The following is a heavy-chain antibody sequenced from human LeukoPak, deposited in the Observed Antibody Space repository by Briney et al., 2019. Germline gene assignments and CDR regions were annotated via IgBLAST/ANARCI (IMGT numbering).Heavy chain of an antibody. CDR3: AVTQHSGSYYNVSPGAFDI. D-gene: IGHD3-10*01. CDR2: IYHSGST. CDR1: GGSISSGGYS. V-gene: IGHV4-30-2*01. J-gene: IGHJ3*02. Sequence: SQTLSLACAVSGGSISSGGYSWSWIRQPPGKGLEWIGYIYHSGSTYYNPSLKSRVTISVDRSKNQFSLKLSSVTAADTAVYYCAVTQHSGSYYNVSPGAFDIWGQGTMVTVSS.